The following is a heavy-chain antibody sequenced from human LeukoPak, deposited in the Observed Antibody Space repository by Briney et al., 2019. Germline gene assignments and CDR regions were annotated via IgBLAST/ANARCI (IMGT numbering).Heavy chain of an antibody. V-gene: IGHV3-7*01. CDR2: IKNDGAVK. D-gene: IGHD6-13*01. J-gene: IGHJ4*02. CDR3: AKDSYSKGDF. Sequence: GGSLRLSCAATGVTFSYHWMTLVRQAPGKGLEWVANIKNDGAVKNYVNSVKGRFTISKDNAKNSLYLQMNSLRAEDTAVYYCAKDSYSKGDFWGQGVLVTVSS. CDR1: GVTFSYHW.